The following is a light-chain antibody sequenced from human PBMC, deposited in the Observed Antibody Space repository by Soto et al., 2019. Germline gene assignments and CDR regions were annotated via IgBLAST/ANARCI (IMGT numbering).Light chain of an antibody. CDR1: QSVSSNY. CDR3: QQYGSSPAT. Sequence: EIVLTQSPGTLSLSPGEGAALSCRASQSVSSNYLAWYQQRPGQAPRLLIYAASNRAADIPDRFSGSGSGTDFTLTISGLEPEDFAVYYCQQYGSSPATFGQGTKLEIK. V-gene: IGKV3-20*01. J-gene: IGKJ2*01. CDR2: AAS.